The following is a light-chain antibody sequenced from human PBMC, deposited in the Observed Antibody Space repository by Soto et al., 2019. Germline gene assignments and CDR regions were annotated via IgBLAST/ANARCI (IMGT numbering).Light chain of an antibody. CDR1: TSNIGAGYD. V-gene: IGLV1-40*01. J-gene: IGLJ2*01. Sequence: QSVLTQPPSASGAPGQRVTISCTGSTSNIGAGYDVHWYQQVPGTTPKLLIYANNNRPSGVPDRFSGSKSGTSASLVITGLQAEDEADYYCQSYDNSLSGWLFGGGTKLTVL. CDR3: QSYDNSLSGWL. CDR2: ANN.